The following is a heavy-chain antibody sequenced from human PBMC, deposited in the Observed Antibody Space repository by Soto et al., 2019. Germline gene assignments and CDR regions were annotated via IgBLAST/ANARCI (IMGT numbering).Heavy chain of an antibody. V-gene: IGHV4-59*08. CDR2: IYYSGST. D-gene: IGHD1-26*01. J-gene: IGHJ5*02. Sequence: PSETLSLTCTVSCGSISSYYWSWIRQPPGKGLEWIGYIYYSGSTNYNPSLKSRVTISVDTSKNQFSLKLSSVTAADTAVYYCARHSSTWVVPFDPWGQGTLVTVSS. CDR3: ARHSSTWVVPFDP. CDR1: CGSISSYY.